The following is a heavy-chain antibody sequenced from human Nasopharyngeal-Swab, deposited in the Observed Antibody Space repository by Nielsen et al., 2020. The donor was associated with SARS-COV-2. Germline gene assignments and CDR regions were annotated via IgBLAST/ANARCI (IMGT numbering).Heavy chain of an antibody. CDR2: FDPEDGET. CDR3: ARDPGMGTVTTTPAYYYGMDV. D-gene: IGHD4-11*01. Sequence: ASVKVSCKVSGYTLTELSMHWVRQAPGKGLEWMGGFDPEDGETIYAQKFQGRVTMTEDTSTDTAYMELSSLRSEDTAVYYCARDPGMGTVTTTPAYYYGMDVWGQGTTVTVSS. CDR1: GYTLTELS. V-gene: IGHV1-24*01. J-gene: IGHJ6*02.